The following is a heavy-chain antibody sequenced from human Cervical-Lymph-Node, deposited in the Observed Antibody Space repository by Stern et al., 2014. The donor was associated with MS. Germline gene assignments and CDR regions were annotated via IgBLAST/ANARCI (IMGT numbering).Heavy chain of an antibody. Sequence: QVQLVESGAEVTKPGSSVKVSCKASGGTFSKFPSSWVRQAPGQGIEWMGGLFPVFGTPTYAQEFRGRVTITADVSTSTVYMELSSLRSDDTAVYYCALSSETSDRWYSLGYDLWGQGTLVTGSS. CDR3: ALSSETSDRWYSLGYDL. CDR2: LFPVFGTP. D-gene: IGHD6-13*01. J-gene: IGHJ5*02. V-gene: IGHV1-69*01. CDR1: GGTFSKFP.